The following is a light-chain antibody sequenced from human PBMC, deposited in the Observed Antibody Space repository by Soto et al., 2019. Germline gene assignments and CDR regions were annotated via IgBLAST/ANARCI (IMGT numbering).Light chain of an antibody. CDR3: QQRARWVT. Sequence: EIVLTQSPATLSLSPGERATLSCRASQSVSSYLAWYQQKPGQAPRLLIYDASNRATGIPARFSGSGSETDFTLTISSLEPEDFAVYYCQQRARWVTFGQGTRLEIK. CDR1: QSVSSY. V-gene: IGKV3-11*01. CDR2: DAS. J-gene: IGKJ5*01.